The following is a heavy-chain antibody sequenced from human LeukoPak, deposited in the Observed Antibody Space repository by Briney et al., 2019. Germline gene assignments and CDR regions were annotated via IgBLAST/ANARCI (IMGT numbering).Heavy chain of an antibody. D-gene: IGHD5-18*01. CDR3: AKGYSFGCCNYYYMAA. Sequence: PGGSLRLSCAASEFTFRSYAMSWVRQAAGKGLEWVSAISGSGATTYSAGSVKGRFTISRENSKNTLYLQMNSLRAEDTAVYYCAKGYSFGCCNYYYMAAWGKGTTVTVSS. CDR1: EFTFRSYA. CDR2: ISGSGATT. J-gene: IGHJ6*03. V-gene: IGHV3-23*01.